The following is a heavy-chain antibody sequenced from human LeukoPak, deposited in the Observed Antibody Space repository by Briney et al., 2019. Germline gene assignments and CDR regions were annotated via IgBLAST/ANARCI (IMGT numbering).Heavy chain of an antibody. CDR3: AKDSPVGMMPAAN. J-gene: IGHJ4*02. CDR2: ISYDGSNK. V-gene: IGHV3-30*18. Sequence: PGRSLRLSCAASGFTFSSYGMHWVRQAPGKGLEWVAVISYDGSNKYYADSVKGRFTLSRDNSKNTLYLQMNSLRAEDTAVYYCAKDSPVGMMPAANWGQGTLVTVSS. D-gene: IGHD2-2*01. CDR1: GFTFSSYG.